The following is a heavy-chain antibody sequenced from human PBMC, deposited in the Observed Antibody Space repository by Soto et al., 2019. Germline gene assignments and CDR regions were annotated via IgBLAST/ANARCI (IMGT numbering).Heavy chain of an antibody. CDR1: GGTFSSYA. V-gene: IGHV1-69*01. Sequence: QVQLVQSGAEVKKPGSSVRVSCKASGGTFSSYAISWVRQAPGQGLEWMGGIIPIFGTENYAQKFQGSVTITADESTSTAYMELRSLRSEDTAVYYCARDRIAGSKYYYGMDVWGQGTTVTVSS. J-gene: IGHJ6*02. D-gene: IGHD6-13*01. CDR3: ARDRIAGSKYYYGMDV. CDR2: IIPIFGTE.